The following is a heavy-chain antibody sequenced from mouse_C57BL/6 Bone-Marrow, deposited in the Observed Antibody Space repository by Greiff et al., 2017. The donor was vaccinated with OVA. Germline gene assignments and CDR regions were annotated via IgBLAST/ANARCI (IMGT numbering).Heavy chain of an antibody. J-gene: IGHJ2*01. CDR3: ARHSYHFDY. CDR1: GFTFSDYY. Sequence: EVKLVESGGGLVQPGGSLKLSCAASGFTFSDYYMYWVRQTPEKRLEWVAYISNGGGSTYYPDTVKGRFTISRDNAKNTLYLQMSRLKSEDTAMYYCARHSYHFDYWGQGTTLTVSS. V-gene: IGHV5-12*01. CDR2: ISNGGGST. D-gene: IGHD1-1*01.